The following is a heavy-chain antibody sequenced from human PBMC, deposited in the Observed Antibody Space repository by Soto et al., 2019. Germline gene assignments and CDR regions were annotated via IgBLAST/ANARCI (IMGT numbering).Heavy chain of an antibody. CDR1: GDSVASTSSI. Sequence: QLQLQESVPGLVKPSQTLSLTCDISGDSVASTSSIWNWIRQSPSRGLEWLGRTYYRSKWHTDYAVSVRGRITINPDTPKNQFFLQLISVTPDDTAVYFCARDLHGTYYYDSWGQGTLVTVSS. D-gene: IGHD1-1*01. CDR2: TYYRSKWHT. V-gene: IGHV6-1*01. CDR3: ARDLHGTYYYDS. J-gene: IGHJ4*02.